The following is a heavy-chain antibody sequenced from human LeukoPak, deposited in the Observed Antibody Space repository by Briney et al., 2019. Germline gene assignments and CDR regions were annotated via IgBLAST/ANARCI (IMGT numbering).Heavy chain of an antibody. J-gene: IGHJ4*02. CDR3: AKGSASSRPYYFDY. Sequence: GGSLRLSCAASGFTFSSYAMSWVRQAPGKGLEWVSLISRGGDRINYADSVRGRFTISRDNSRNTVYLQMSSLRAEDTAVYYCAKGSASSRPYYFDYWGQGALVTVSS. V-gene: IGHV3-23*01. D-gene: IGHD2-15*01. CDR1: GFTFSSYA. CDR2: ISRGGDRI.